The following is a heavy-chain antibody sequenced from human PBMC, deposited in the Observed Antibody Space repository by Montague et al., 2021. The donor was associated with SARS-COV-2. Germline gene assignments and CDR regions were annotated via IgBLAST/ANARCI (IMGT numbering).Heavy chain of an antibody. V-gene: IGHV2-70*11. J-gene: IGHJ4*02. Sequence: VKPTQTLTLTCTFSGFSLSTSGMCVSWIRQPPGKAPEWLARIXXXYDKYYSTSLKTRLTISKDTSKNQVVLTMTNMDPVDTATYYCARMDAGPTSYDYWGQGTLVTVSS. CDR1: GFSLSTSGMC. CDR2: IXXXYDK. CDR3: ARMDAGPTSYDY. D-gene: IGHD2-2*01.